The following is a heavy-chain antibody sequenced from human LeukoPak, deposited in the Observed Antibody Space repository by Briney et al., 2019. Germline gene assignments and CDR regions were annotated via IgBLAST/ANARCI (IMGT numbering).Heavy chain of an antibody. J-gene: IGHJ4*02. Sequence: SETLSLTCTVSGGSISSYYWSWIRQPPGKELEWIGYIYYSGRTNYNPSLKSRVTISVDTSKNQFSLKLSSVTAADTAVYYCARLGATEVDYWGQGTLVTVSS. CDR1: GGSISSYY. D-gene: IGHD1-26*01. CDR3: ARLGATEVDY. CDR2: IYYSGRT. V-gene: IGHV4-59*01.